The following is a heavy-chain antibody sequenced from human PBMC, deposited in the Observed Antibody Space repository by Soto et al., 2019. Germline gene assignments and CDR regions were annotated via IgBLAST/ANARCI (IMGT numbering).Heavy chain of an antibody. CDR2: IYHSGST. J-gene: IGHJ5*02. CDR3: ARGGTTNWFDP. D-gene: IGHD4-17*01. CDR1: VGSISSSNL. Sequence: SEALSLTCSVSVGSISSSNLCRLGRQPPGKGLEWIGEIYHSGSTNYNPSLKSRVTISVDKSKNQFSLKLSSVTAADTAVYYCARGGTTNWFDPWGQGTLVTVSS. V-gene: IGHV4-4*02.